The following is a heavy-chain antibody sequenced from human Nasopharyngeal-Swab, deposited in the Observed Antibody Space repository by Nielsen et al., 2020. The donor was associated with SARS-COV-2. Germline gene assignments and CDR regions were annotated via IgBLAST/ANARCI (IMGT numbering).Heavy chain of an antibody. CDR3: ARESVAAILAAFDI. Sequence: GESLKISCAASGFTFSSYSMNWVRQAPGKGLEWVSYISSSSSTIYYADSVKGRFTISRDNAKNSLYLQMNSLRDEDTTVYYCARESVAAILAAFDIWGQGTMVTVSS. CDR2: ISSSSSTI. CDR1: GFTFSSYS. V-gene: IGHV3-48*02. J-gene: IGHJ3*02. D-gene: IGHD3-3*02.